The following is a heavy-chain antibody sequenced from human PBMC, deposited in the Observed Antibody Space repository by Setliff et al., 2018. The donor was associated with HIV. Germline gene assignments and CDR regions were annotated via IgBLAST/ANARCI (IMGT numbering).Heavy chain of an antibody. Sequence: PGGSLRLSCAASGFTFSSYAISWVRQAPGKGLEWVSAVSGGGGSTYYADSVKGRFTISRDKSKNPLYLQMNSLRAEDTAVYYCAKERNPYYYDSSGYSWFDPWGQGTLVTVSS. D-gene: IGHD3-22*01. J-gene: IGHJ5*02. CDR1: GFTFSSYA. CDR3: AKERNPYYYDSSGYSWFDP. CDR2: VSGGGGST. V-gene: IGHV3-23*01.